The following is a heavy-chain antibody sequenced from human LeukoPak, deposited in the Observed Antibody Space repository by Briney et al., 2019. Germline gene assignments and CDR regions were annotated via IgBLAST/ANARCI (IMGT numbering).Heavy chain of an antibody. CDR1: GGSISSGGYY. CDR2: IYHSGST. Sequence: SQTLSLTCTVSGGSISSGGYYWSWIRQPPGKGLEWIGYIYHSGSTYYNPSLKSRVTISVDRSKNQFSLKLSSVTAADTAVYYCARFGAEGTGGNPPVDAFDIWGQGTMVTVSS. J-gene: IGHJ3*02. D-gene: IGHD4-23*01. CDR3: ARFGAEGTGGNPPVDAFDI. V-gene: IGHV4-30-2*01.